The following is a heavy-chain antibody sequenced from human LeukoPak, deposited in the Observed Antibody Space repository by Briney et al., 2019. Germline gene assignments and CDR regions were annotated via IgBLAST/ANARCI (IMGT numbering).Heavy chain of an antibody. V-gene: IGHV3-53*01. CDR1: GFTVSSNY. J-gene: IGHJ6*02. CDR3: ARDSGIANYYYGMDV. CDR2: IYSGGST. Sequence: PGGSLRLSCAASGFTVSSNYMSWVRQAPGKGLEWVSVIYSGGSTYYADSVKGRFTISRDNSKNTLYLQMNSLGAEDTAVYYCARDSGIANYYYGMDVWGQGTTVTVSS. D-gene: IGHD6-13*01.